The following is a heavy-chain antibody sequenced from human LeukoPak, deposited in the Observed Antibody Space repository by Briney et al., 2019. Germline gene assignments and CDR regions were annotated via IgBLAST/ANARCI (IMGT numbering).Heavy chain of an antibody. D-gene: IGHD3-22*01. Sequence: SETLSLTCAVYGGSFSGYYWSWIRQPPGKGLEWIGEINHSGSTNYNPSLKSRVTISVDTSKNQFSLKLSSVTAADTAVYYCARDLDYYDSSGYYPEYFQHWGQGTLVTVSS. CDR2: INHSGST. J-gene: IGHJ1*01. CDR1: GGSFSGYY. CDR3: ARDLDYYDSSGYYPEYFQH. V-gene: IGHV4-34*01.